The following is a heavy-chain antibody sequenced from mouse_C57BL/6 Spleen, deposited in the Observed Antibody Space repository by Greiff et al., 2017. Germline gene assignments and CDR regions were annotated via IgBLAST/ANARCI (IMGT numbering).Heavy chain of an antibody. V-gene: IGHV1-64*01. J-gene: IGHJ2*01. D-gene: IGHD2-4*01. CDR3: ARSDDYDGLDY. Sequence: QVQLQQPGAELVKPGASVKLSCKASGYTFTSYWMHWVKQRPGQGLEWIGMIHPNSGSTNYNEKFKSKATLTVDKSSSTAYMQLSSLTSEDSAVYYCARSDDYDGLDYWGQGTTLTVSS. CDR1: GYTFTSYW. CDR2: IHPNSGST.